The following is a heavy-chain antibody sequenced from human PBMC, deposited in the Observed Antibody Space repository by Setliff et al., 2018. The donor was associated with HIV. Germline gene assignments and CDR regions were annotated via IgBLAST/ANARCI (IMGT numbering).Heavy chain of an antibody. Sequence: ASVKVSCKSSGYTFTDYYIHWVRQAPGQGLEWMGWIYPNTGGTNYAQEFQGRVTMTRDTSISTAYMELSRLRSDDTAVYYCARSTTADWGQGTLVTVSS. V-gene: IGHV1-2*02. CDR1: GYTFTDYY. J-gene: IGHJ4*02. CDR2: IYPNTGGT. CDR3: ARSTTAD. D-gene: IGHD4-17*01.